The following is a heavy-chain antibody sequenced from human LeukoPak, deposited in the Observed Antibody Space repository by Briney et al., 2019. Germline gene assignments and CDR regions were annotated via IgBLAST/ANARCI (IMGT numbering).Heavy chain of an antibody. D-gene: IGHD3-3*01. J-gene: IGHJ4*02. Sequence: GASVKVSCKASGYTFTGYYMHWVRQAPGQGLEWMGRINPNSGGTNYAQKFQGRVTMTRDTSISTAYMELSRLRSDDTAVYYCTSTIYLRDFWSLDYWGQGTLVTVSS. CDR3: TSTIYLRDFWSLDY. V-gene: IGHV1-2*06. CDR1: GYTFTGYY. CDR2: INPNSGGT.